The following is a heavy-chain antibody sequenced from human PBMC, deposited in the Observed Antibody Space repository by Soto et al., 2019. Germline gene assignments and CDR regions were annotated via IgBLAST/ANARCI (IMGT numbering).Heavy chain of an antibody. J-gene: IGHJ4*02. V-gene: IGHV1-18*01. D-gene: IGHD1-1*01. CDR3: AGGRYGEY. CDR1: GYRFTTYG. Sequence: HVHLVQSGAEVKKPGASVKVSCKGSGYRFTTYGITWVRQAPGQGLEWMAWISAHNGNTNYAQKLQGRVTVTRDTATSTAFMELRSVRSDDTAVYYCAGGRYGEYWGQGALVNVSS. CDR2: ISAHNGNT.